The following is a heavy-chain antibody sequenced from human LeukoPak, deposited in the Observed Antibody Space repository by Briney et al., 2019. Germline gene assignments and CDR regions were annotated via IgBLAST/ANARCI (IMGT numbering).Heavy chain of an antibody. CDR3: VRGGGSIRHSYYYYVDV. CDR1: GFTFDDYG. Sequence: GGSLRLSCAASGFTFDDYGMSWVRQAPGKGLEWVSGINWNGGSADYAASVKGRFTISRDNARNSLYLQMNSLRDEDTALYYCVRGGGSIRHSYYYYVDVWGKGTSVTVSS. D-gene: IGHD2-15*01. CDR2: INWNGGSA. J-gene: IGHJ6*03. V-gene: IGHV3-20*04.